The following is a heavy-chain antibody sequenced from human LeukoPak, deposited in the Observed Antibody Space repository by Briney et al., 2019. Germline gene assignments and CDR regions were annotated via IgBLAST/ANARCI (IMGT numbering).Heavy chain of an antibody. J-gene: IGHJ4*02. D-gene: IGHD6-19*01. V-gene: IGHV1-2*02. CDR1: GYTFTGYY. CDR2: IIPIFGTA. CDR3: ARDLKMGYSSGRYSWGTGSSNDY. Sequence: ASVKVSCKASGYTFTGYYMHWVRQAPGQGLEWMGGIIPIFGTANYAQKFQGRVTMTTDTSTSTAYMELRSLRSDDTAVYYCARDLKMGYSSGRYSWGTGSSNDYWGQGTLVTVSS.